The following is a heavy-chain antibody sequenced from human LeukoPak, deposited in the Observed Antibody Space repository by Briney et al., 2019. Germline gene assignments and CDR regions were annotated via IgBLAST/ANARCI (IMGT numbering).Heavy chain of an antibody. J-gene: IGHJ4*02. V-gene: IGHV4-38-2*02. CDR3: ARDIYYYGSGSYYFDY. CDR2: IYHSGST. D-gene: IGHD3-10*01. Sequence: SETLSLTCTVSGYSISSDYYWGWVRQPPGKGLEWIGSIYHSGSTYYNPSLKSRVTISVDTSKNQFSLKLSSVTAADTAVYYCARDIYYYGSGSYYFDYWGQGTLVTVSS. CDR1: GYSISSDYY.